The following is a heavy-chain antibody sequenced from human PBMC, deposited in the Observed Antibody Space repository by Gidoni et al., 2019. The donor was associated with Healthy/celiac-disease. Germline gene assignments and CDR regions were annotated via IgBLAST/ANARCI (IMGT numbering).Heavy chain of an antibody. D-gene: IGHD3-10*01. CDR1: GFTFRSYA. J-gene: IGHJ4*02. Sequence: EVQLLESGGGLVQPGGSLRLSCAASGFTFRSYAMRWVRQAPGKGLEWVSAISGSGGSTYYADSVKGRFTISRDNSKNTLYLQMNSLRAEDTALYYCAKDPVKRHYYGSGSYYEAGDYLGQGTLVTVSS. CDR3: AKDPVKRHYYGSGSYYEAGDY. V-gene: IGHV3-23*01. CDR2: ISGSGGST.